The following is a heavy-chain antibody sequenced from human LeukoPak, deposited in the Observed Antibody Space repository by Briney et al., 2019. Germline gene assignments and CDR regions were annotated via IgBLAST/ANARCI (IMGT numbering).Heavy chain of an antibody. D-gene: IGHD5/OR15-5a*01. V-gene: IGHV3-7*01. CDR3: ARDTSVPDY. J-gene: IGHJ4*02. Sequence: GGSLRLSFAASGLTFSNYWMSWVRQAPGKGLEWVANMKQDGSEKNYVDSVKARFTISRDNAKNSLYLQMNSLRAEDTAVYYCARDTSVPDYWGQGILVTVSS. CDR1: GLTFSNYW. CDR2: MKQDGSEK.